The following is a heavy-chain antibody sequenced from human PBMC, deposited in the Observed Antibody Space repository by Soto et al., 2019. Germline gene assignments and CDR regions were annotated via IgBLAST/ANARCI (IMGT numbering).Heavy chain of an antibody. CDR2: ITAYNGNT. V-gene: IGHV1-18*01. CDR3: AKRRGYSNGEFDY. J-gene: IGHJ4*02. D-gene: IGHD5-18*01. CDR1: GYTFTSYG. Sequence: QVQLVQSGAEVKKPGASVKVSCKASGYTFTSYGISWVRQAPGQGLEWMGWITAYNGNTNYAQKLQGRVTMTTDTSTRTAYRELRSLRSDDTAVYYCAKRRGYSNGEFDYWGQGTLVTVSS.